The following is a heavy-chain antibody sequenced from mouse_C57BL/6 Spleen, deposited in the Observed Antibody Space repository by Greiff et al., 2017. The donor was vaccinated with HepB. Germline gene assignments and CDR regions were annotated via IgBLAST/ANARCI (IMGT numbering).Heavy chain of an antibody. CDR1: GYTFTSYW. D-gene: IGHD2-5*01. Sequence: VKLQQPGAELVKPGASVKVSCKASGYTFTSYWMHWVKQRPGQGLEWIGRIHPSDSDTNYNQKFKGKATLTVDKSSSTAYMQLSSLTSEDSAVYYCAIWGYSNYPLAMDYWGQGTSVTVSS. CDR2: IHPSDSDT. V-gene: IGHV1-74*01. J-gene: IGHJ4*01. CDR3: AIWGYSNYPLAMDY.